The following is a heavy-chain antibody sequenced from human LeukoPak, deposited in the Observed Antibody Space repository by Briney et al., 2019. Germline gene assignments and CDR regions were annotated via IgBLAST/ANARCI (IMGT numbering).Heavy chain of an antibody. CDR3: ARDGSGSYQNWFDP. V-gene: IGHV4-30-4*01. Sequence: PSQTLSLTCTVSGGFMNSGDYYWSWIRQPPGKGLEWIGYIYYSGSTYYNPSLKSRVNISVDTSKNQFSLKLSSVTAADTAVYYCARDGSGSYQNWFDPWGQGTLVTVSS. J-gene: IGHJ5*02. CDR1: GGFMNSGDYY. D-gene: IGHD3-10*01. CDR2: IYYSGST.